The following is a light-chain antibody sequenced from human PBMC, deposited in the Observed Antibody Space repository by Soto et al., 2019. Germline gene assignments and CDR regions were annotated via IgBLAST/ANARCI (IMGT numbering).Light chain of an antibody. J-gene: IGKJ4*01. CDR1: QSISSW. CDR3: QQYNSYLLT. CDR2: DAS. Sequence: DIQMTQSPSTLSASVGDRVTITCRASQSISSWLAWYQQKPGKAPKLLIYDASSLESGVPSRFSGSVSGTEFTLTISSLQPDDFATYYCQQYNSYLLTCGGGTKVEIK. V-gene: IGKV1-5*01.